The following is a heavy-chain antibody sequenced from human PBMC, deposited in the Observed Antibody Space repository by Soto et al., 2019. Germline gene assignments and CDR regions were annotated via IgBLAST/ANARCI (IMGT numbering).Heavy chain of an antibody. CDR3: ARGSFGVVRGWFDP. CDR1: GGSISSSSYY. V-gene: IGHV4-39*07. J-gene: IGHJ5*02. Sequence: SETLSLTCTVSGGSISSSSYYWGWIRQPPGKGLEWIGSIYYSGSTYYNPSLKSRVTISVDTSKNQFSLKLSSVTAADTAVYYCARGSFGVVRGWFDPWGQGTLVTVSS. CDR2: IYYSGST. D-gene: IGHD3-3*01.